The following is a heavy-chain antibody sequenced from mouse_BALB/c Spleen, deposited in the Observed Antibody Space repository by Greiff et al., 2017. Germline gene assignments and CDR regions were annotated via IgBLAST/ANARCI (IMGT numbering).Heavy chain of an antibody. V-gene: IGHV5-6-3*01. CDR2: INSNGGST. CDR3: ARDGDYGPYYYAMDY. J-gene: IGHJ4*01. CDR1: GFTFSSYG. Sequence: DVMLVESGGGLVQPGGSLKLSCAASGFTFSSYGMSWVRQTPDKRLELVATINSNGGSTYYPDSVKGRFTISRDNAKNTLYLQMSSLKSEDTAMYYCARDGDYGPYYYAMDYWGQGTSVTVSS. D-gene: IGHD2-13*01.